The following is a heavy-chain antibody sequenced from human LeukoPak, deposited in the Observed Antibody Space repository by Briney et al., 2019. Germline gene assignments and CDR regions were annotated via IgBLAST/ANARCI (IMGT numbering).Heavy chain of an antibody. D-gene: IGHD3-22*01. CDR3: AREDGKTYYYDSSGSGYFQH. V-gene: IGHV3-30-3*01. CDR2: ISYDGSNK. Sequence: GRSLRLSCAASGFTFSSYAMHWVRQAPGKGLEWVAVISYDGSNKYYADSVKGRFTISRDNSKNTLYPQMNSLRAEDTAVYYCAREDGKTYYYDSSGSGYFQHWGQGTLVTVSS. J-gene: IGHJ1*01. CDR1: GFTFSSYA.